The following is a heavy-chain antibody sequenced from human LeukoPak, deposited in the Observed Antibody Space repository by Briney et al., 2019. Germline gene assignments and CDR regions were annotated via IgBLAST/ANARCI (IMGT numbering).Heavy chain of an antibody. CDR1: GGSISSGGYY. D-gene: IGHD2-2*01. Sequence: SETLSLTCTVSGGSISSGGYYWSWIRQHPGKGLEWIGYIYYSGSTYYNPSLKSRVTISVDTSKNQFSLKLSSVTAADTAVYCCARDAKEPTKYCSTTSCYRGVYYFDYWGQGTLVTVSS. J-gene: IGHJ4*02. CDR3: ARDAKEPTKYCSTTSCYRGVYYFDY. V-gene: IGHV4-31*03. CDR2: IYYSGST.